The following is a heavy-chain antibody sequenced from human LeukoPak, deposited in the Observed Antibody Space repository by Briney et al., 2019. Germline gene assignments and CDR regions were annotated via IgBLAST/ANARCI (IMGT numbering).Heavy chain of an antibody. CDR3: ARGRGGYYGSGRWYYYYYGMDV. Sequence: PSETLSLTCAVYGGSFSGYYWSWIRQPPGKGLEWIGEINHSGSTNYHPSLKSRVTISVDTSKNQFSLKLSSVTAAATAVYYCARGRGGYYGSGRWYYYYYGMDVWGQGTTVTVSS. V-gene: IGHV4-34*01. J-gene: IGHJ6*02. CDR2: INHSGST. D-gene: IGHD3-10*01. CDR1: GGSFSGYY.